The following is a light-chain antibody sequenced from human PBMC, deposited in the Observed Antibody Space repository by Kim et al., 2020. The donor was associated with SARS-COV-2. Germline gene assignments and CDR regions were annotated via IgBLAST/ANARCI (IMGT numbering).Light chain of an antibody. Sequence: ASTGERVTITCRGSQGISSYLAWYQQKPGKAPKLLIYAASTWQSGVPSRFSGSGSGTDFTLTISCLQSEDFATYYCQQYYSYPLTFGQGTKVDIK. J-gene: IGKJ1*01. V-gene: IGKV1-8*01. CDR3: QQYYSYPLT. CDR1: QGISSY. CDR2: AAS.